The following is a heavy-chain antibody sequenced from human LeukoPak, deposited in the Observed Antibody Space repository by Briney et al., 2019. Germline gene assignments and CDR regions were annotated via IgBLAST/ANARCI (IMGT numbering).Heavy chain of an antibody. V-gene: IGHV1-8*01. J-gene: IGHJ4*02. Sequence: ASVKVSCKASGYSFTSYYINWVRQATGQGLEWMGCMKPYSGNTDYAQKFQGRVTITRDTTINTAYMELSSLSSEDTAMYYCAREPSLQSSSSYNYWGQGTLVTV. CDR2: MKPYSGNT. CDR1: GYSFTSYY. CDR3: AREPSLQSSSSYNY. D-gene: IGHD6-6*01.